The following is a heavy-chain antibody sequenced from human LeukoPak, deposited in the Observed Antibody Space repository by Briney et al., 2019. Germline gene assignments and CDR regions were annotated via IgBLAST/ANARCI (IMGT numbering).Heavy chain of an antibody. J-gene: IGHJ4*02. D-gene: IGHD6-13*01. CDR2: ISYRSSHM. CDR1: GFTSSDCD. V-gene: IGHV3-21*01. Sequence: PGGSLRLSCTASGFTSSDCDMNWFRQAPGKGLEWVSSISYRSSHMYYADSVKGRFTISRDNAENSLYLQMNSLRAEDTAVYYCGRAFPPLRTAAAGDYWGQGTLVTVSS. CDR3: GRAFPPLRTAAAGDY.